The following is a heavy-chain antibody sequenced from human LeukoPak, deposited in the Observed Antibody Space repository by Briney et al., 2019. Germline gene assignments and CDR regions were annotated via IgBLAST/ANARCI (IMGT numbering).Heavy chain of an antibody. J-gene: IGHJ6*03. V-gene: IGHV3-7*01. CDR3: ARSNGSGWYYVYYYYYYMDV. D-gene: IGHD6-19*01. Sequence: PGGSLRLSCVASGFTFSRYWMSWVRQAPGKGLEWVANIKQDGSMKYYVDSVKGRFTISRDNAKNSLNLQMISLRAEDTAVYYCARSNGSGWYYVYYYYYYMDVWGKGTTVTVSS. CDR1: GFTFSRYW. CDR2: IKQDGSMK.